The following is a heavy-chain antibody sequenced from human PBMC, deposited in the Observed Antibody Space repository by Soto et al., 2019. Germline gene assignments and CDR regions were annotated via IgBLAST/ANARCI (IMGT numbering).Heavy chain of an antibody. J-gene: IGHJ1*01. V-gene: IGHV3-72*01. Sequence: EVQLVESGGGLVQPGGSLRLSCAASGFTFSDHYMEWVRQAPGKGLEWVGRTRNKANRYTTEYAASVKGRFTISRDDTKSSLYLQMNSLKTEDTAVYYCALGYFYGSGSPDARYFQHWGQGTLVTVSS. CDR1: GFTFSDHY. CDR3: ALGYFYGSGSPDARYFQH. CDR2: TRNKANRYTT. D-gene: IGHD3-10*01.